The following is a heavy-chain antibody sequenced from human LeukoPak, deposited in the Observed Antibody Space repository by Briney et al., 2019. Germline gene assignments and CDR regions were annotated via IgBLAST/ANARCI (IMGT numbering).Heavy chain of an antibody. J-gene: IGHJ6*03. CDR3: ARSGYSGYDSEPVTYYSYYMDV. D-gene: IGHD5-12*01. V-gene: IGHV1-2*02. CDR2: INLNSGGT. CDR1: GYTFTGYY. Sequence: SVKLSCNGSGYTFTGYYMHWVRQAHGQGLEWVGCINLNSGGTNYAQKFQGRVTMTRDTSISTAYMELSRLRSDDTAVYYCARSGYSGYDSEPVTYYSYYMDVWGKGTTVTVSS.